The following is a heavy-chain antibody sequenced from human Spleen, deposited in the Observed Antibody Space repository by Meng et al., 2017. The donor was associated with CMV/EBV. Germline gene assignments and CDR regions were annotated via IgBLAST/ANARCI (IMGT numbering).Heavy chain of an antibody. J-gene: IGHJ4*02. CDR3: AVIAVAGTGY. Sequence: SETLSLTCTVPGGSISSSSYYWDWIRQPPGKGLEWIGSIYYSGSTYYNPSLKSRVTISVDTSKNQFSLKLSSVTAADTAVYYCAVIAVAGTGYWGQGTLVTVSS. CDR1: GGSISSSSYY. CDR2: IYYSGST. V-gene: IGHV4-39*07. D-gene: IGHD6-19*01.